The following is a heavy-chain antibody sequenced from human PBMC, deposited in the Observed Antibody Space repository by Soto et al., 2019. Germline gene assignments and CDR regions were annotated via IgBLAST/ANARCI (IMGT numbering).Heavy chain of an antibody. CDR3: ARDWYSISSGDRVAY. V-gene: IGHV1-46*01. D-gene: IGHD1-26*01. J-gene: IGHJ4*02. Sequence: QVQLVQSGAEVKRPGASVKVSCTASGYPFTSYYIHWVRQAPGQGLERVGIINPVGDYTSYAQKFQGRVTLTTDTSTSTVYMDLRSLKSEDSAVYYCARDWYSISSGDRVAYWGQGTLVTVSS. CDR1: GYPFTSYY. CDR2: INPVGDYT.